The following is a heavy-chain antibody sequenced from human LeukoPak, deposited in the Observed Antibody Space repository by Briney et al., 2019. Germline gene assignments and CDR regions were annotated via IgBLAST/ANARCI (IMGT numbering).Heavy chain of an antibody. D-gene: IGHD3-10*01. CDR2: IYYSGST. J-gene: IGHJ4*02. CDR1: GGSISSSSYY. V-gene: IGHV4-39*07. Sequence: SETLSLTCTVSGGSISSSSYYWGWIRQPPGKGLEWIGSIYYSGSTYYNPSLKSRVTISVDTSKNQFSLKLSSVTAADTAVYYCARLDYYGSGSYPGTVDYWGQGTLVTVSS. CDR3: ARLDYYGSGSYPGTVDY.